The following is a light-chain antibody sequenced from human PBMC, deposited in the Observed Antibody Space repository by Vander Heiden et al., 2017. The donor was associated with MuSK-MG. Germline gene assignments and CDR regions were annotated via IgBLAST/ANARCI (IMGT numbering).Light chain of an antibody. CDR3: QQYNNWPPIT. V-gene: IGKV3D-15*01. J-gene: IGKJ5*01. Sequence: EIVMTPSPATLSVSPGERAPLSCRASQSVSSNLAWYQQKPGQAPRLLIYGASIRATGIPARFRGSGSGTEFTLTISSLQSEDFAVYYCQQYNNWPPITFGQGTRLEIK. CDR2: GAS. CDR1: QSVSSN.